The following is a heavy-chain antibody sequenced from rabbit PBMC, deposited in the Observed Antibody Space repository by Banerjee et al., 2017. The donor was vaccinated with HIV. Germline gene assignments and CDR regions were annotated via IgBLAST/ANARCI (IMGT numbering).Heavy chain of an antibody. CDR3: ARNMGYGSSSGYYGL. V-gene: IGHV1S40*01. D-gene: IGHD1-1*01. CDR2: ISTGDGST. CDR1: GFSFSSYW. J-gene: IGHJ4*01. Sequence: QSLEESGGDLVKPGASLTLTCTASGFSFSSYWMCWVRQAPGKGLEWIGCISTGDGSTYYASWVNGRFSISKASSTTVTLQMTSLTAADTATYFCARNMGYGSSSGYYGLWGPGTLVTVS.